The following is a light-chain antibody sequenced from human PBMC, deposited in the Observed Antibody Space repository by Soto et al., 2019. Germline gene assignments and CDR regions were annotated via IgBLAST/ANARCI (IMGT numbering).Light chain of an antibody. Sequence: EIVLKQSPGTLSVSPGERVTLSCRASQSVNSNFLAWYQQRPGQAPTLLLFGASYRATGIPDRFSGSGSGTDFTLTISRLEAEDFAVYYCQQYSSSPPEFTFGPGTRVDSK. CDR1: QSVNSNF. J-gene: IGKJ3*01. CDR2: GAS. CDR3: QQYSSSPPEFT. V-gene: IGKV3-20*01.